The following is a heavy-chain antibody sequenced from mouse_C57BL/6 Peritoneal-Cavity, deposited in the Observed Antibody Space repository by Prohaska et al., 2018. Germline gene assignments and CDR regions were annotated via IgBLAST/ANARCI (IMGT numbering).Heavy chain of an antibody. J-gene: IGHJ2*01. D-gene: IGHD3-1*01. CDR2: IDPSDSYT. Sequence: GASVKLSCKASGYTFTSYWMQWVKQRPGQGLEWIGEIDPSDSYTNYNQKFKGKATLTVDISSSTAYMQLSSLTSEDSAVYYCARRGLLDFDYWGQGTTLTVSS. V-gene: IGHV1-50*01. CDR3: ARRGLLDFDY. CDR1: GYTFTSYW.